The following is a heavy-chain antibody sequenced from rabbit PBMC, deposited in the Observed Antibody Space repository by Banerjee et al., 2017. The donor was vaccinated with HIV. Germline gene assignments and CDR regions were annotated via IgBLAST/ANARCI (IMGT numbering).Heavy chain of an antibody. J-gene: IGHJ4*01. V-gene: IGHV1S40*01. CDR2: IYTGSSGST. CDR1: GFSFSSSYY. Sequence: QSLEESGGDLVKPGASLTLTCTASGFSFSSSYYMCWVRQAPGKGLEWIGCIYTGSSGSTYYASWAKGRFTISKTSSTTVTLQMTSLTAADTATYFCARGLNDGGAGLNLWGPGTLVTDS. D-gene: IGHD2-1*01. CDR3: ARGLNDGGAGLNL.